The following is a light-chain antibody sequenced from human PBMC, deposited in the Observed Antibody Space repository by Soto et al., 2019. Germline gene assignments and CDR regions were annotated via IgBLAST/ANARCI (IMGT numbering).Light chain of an antibody. J-gene: IGKJ4*01. CDR3: QQRNYWLS. V-gene: IGKV3-11*01. CDR1: PSVGTN. Sequence: VMTPAPATLSLSSGERATLSCRASPSVGTNLMWYQQKPGQPPRLLISYASTRATGIPGRFSGGGSGTDFTLTISSLEPEDFAVYYCQQRNYWLSFGGGTKVDIK. CDR2: YAS.